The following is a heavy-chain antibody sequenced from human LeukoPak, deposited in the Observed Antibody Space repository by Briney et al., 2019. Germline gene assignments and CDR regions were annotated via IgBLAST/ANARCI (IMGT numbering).Heavy chain of an antibody. CDR3: ARDPAASTYYYGSGPDAFDI. CDR1: GGSISSGDYY. J-gene: IGHJ3*02. D-gene: IGHD3-10*01. Sequence: PSETLSLTCTVSGGSISSGDYYWSWIRQPPGKGLEWIGSIYHSGSTYYNPSLKSRVTISVDTSKNQFSLKLSSVTAADTAVYYCARDPAASTYYYGSGPDAFDIWGQGTMVTVSS. V-gene: IGHV4-39*07. CDR2: IYHSGST.